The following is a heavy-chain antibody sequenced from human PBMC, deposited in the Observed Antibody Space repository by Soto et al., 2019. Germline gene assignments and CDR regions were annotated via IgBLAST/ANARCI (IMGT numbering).Heavy chain of an antibody. V-gene: IGHV3-21*01. CDR1: GFTFSSYS. D-gene: IGHD3-3*01. J-gene: IGHJ3*02. CDR3: ARATYYDFWSGNGASVPDAFDI. Sequence: GGSLRLSCAASGFTFSSYSMNWVRQAPGKGLEWVSSISSSSSYIYYADSVKGRFTISRDNAKNSLYLQMNSLRAEDTAVYYCARATYYDFWSGNGASVPDAFDIWGQGTMVTVSS. CDR2: ISSSSSYI.